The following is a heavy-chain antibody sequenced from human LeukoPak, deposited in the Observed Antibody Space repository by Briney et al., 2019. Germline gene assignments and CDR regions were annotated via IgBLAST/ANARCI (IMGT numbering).Heavy chain of an antibody. J-gene: IGHJ3*02. V-gene: IGHV3-11*06. CDR3: AVLSWSGYNGAFDI. CDR1: GFTFSDYY. Sequence: GGSLRLSCAASGFTFSDYYMSWIRQAPGKGLEWVSSISSSSSYIYYADSVKGRFTISRDNAKNSLYLQMNSLRAEDTAVYYCAVLSWSGYNGAFDIWGQGTMVTVSS. D-gene: IGHD3-3*01. CDR2: ISSSSSYI.